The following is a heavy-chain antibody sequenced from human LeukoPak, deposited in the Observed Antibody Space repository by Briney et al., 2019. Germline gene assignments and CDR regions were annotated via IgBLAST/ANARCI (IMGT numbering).Heavy chain of an antibody. J-gene: IGHJ4*02. Sequence: GESLKISCKGSGYSFTSYWIGWVRQMPGKGLECMGIIYPGDSDTRYSPSFQGQVTISADKSTSTAYLRWSSLKASDTAMYYCARQLSSTWYSDYWGQGTLVTVSS. CDR1: GYSFTSYW. V-gene: IGHV5-51*01. D-gene: IGHD6-13*01. CDR2: IYPGDSDT. CDR3: ARQLSSTWYSDY.